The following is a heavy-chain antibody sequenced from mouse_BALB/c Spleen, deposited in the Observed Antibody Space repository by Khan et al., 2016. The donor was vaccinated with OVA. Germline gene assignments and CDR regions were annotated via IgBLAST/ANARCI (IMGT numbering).Heavy chain of an antibody. CDR2: IDPFNGGT. V-gene: IGHV1S135*01. CDR3: ARHGYVAWFAY. J-gene: IGHJ3*01. D-gene: IGHD2-2*01. CDR1: GYSFTSHY. Sequence: EVQLQESGPELMKPGASVKISCKASGYSFTSHYIHWVKQSHGKSLEWIGYIDPFNGGTSYNQKFKGKATLTVDKSSSTAYMHLSSLTSEDSAVYYCARHGYVAWFAYWGQGTLVTVSA.